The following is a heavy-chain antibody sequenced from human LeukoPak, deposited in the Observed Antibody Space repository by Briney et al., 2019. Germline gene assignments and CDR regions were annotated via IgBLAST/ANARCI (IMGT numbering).Heavy chain of an antibody. V-gene: IGHV3-15*01. J-gene: IGHJ3*02. CDR3: TRESRDISGWYGAFDI. CDR1: GVTVSDAR. CDR2: FKSKSDGGTA. Sequence: GGALRLSCAASGVTVSDARGSSVRHGPRKGLGRVGRFKSKSDGGTADYAAPVKGRFTISRDDSKNALSLEMNSLESEDTAVYYCTRESRDISGWYGAFDIWGPGTMVTVSS. D-gene: IGHD6-19*01.